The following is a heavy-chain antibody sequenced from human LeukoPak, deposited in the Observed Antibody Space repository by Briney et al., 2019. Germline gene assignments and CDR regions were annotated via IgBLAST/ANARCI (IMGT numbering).Heavy chain of an antibody. CDR3: ARERRGMDYMDV. CDR1: GFTVSSNY. CDR2: IYSGGST. J-gene: IGHJ6*03. V-gene: IGHV3-53*01. D-gene: IGHD6-25*01. Sequence: PAGSLRLSCAASGFTVSSNYMSWVRQAPGKGLEWVSVIYSGGSTYYADSLKGRFTISRDNSKNTLYLQMNSLTAEDTAVYYCARERRGMDYMDVWGKGTTVTVSS.